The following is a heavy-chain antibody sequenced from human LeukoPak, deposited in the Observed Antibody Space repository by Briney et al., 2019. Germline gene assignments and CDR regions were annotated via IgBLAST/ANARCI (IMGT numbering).Heavy chain of an antibody. CDR2: IYYSGST. CDR3: ARNWANPAAVSYPYYFAY. V-gene: IGHV4-31*03. D-gene: IGHD6-25*01. Sequence: PSETLSLTCTVSGGSISSGGHYWSWIRQHPGKGLEWIGYIYYSGSTYYNPSLKSRVTISVDTSKNQFSLKLSSVTAADTAVYYCARNWANPAAVSYPYYFAYWGQGTLVTVSS. CDR1: GGSISSGGHY. J-gene: IGHJ4*02.